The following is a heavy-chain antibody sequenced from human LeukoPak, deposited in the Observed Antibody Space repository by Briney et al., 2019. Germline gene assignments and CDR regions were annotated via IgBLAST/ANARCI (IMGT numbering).Heavy chain of an antibody. CDR3: TRDQPGYYDRSGYSWGYFQH. V-gene: IGHV3-21*01. D-gene: IGHD3-22*01. CDR2: ISSSSSYI. J-gene: IGHJ1*01. CDR1: GFTFSSYS. Sequence: GGSLRLSCAASGFTFSSYSMNWVRQAPGKGLEWVSSISSSSSYIYYADSVKGRFTISRDNAKNSLYLQMNSLRAEDTAVYYCTRDQPGYYDRSGYSWGYFQHWGQGTLVTVSS.